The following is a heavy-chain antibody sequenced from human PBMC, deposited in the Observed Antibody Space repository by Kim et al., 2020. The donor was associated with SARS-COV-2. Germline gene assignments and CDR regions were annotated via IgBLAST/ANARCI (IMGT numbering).Heavy chain of an antibody. CDR2: ISGSGDST. J-gene: IGHJ4*02. D-gene: IGHD4-17*01. Sequence: GGSLRLSCAASGFTFSSHAISWVRQAPGKGLEWVSSISGSGDSTNYADSVKGRFTISRDNSKNTLFLQMNSLRPDDTAVYSCAKLIGEWGDNWGQGTLVTVSS. CDR1: GFTFSSHA. CDR3: AKLIGEWGDN. V-gene: IGHV3-23*01.